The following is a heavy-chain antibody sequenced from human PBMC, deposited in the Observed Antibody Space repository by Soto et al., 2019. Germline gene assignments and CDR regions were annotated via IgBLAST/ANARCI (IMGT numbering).Heavy chain of an antibody. D-gene: IGHD5-18*01. CDR3: AGPAASIGWIQLWMGAFDI. V-gene: IGHV3-7*01. CDR2: IEQDGSEK. J-gene: IGHJ3*02. Sequence: EVQLVESGGGLVQPGGSLRLSCAASGFTFSSYWMSWVRQAPGKGLEWVANIEQDGSEKYYVDSVKGRFTISRDNAKNSLYLQMHSLRAEDTAVYYCAGPAASIGWIQLWMGAFDIWGQGTMVTVSS. CDR1: GFTFSSYW.